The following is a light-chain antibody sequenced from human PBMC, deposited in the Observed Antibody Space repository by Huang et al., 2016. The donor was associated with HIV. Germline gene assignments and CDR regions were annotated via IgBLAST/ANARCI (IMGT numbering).Light chain of an antibody. J-gene: IGKJ5*01. CDR2: GAS. V-gene: IGKV3-15*01. CDR1: QSVSSN. CDR3: QQYNNWPRT. Sequence: EIVMTQSPATLSVSPGERATLSCRASQSVSSNLAWYQQKPGQAPRPLIYGASTRATGIPARFSGSGSGTEFTLTISSLQSEDFAVYYCQQYNNWPRTFGQGTRLEMK.